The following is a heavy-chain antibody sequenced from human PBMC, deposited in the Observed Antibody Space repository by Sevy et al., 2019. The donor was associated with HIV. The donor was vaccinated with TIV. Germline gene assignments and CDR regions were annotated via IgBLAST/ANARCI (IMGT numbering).Heavy chain of an antibody. V-gene: IGHV3-53*01. D-gene: IGHD3-22*01. CDR3: ARKYDSSGYFDY. CDR1: GFSVSSNY. J-gene: IGHJ4*02. Sequence: GGSLRLSCAASGFSVSSNYMSWVRQAPGKGPEWVSVIHSGGKISYADSVKGRFTISRDDFKNSLYLQLSSLRAEDTAIYYCARKYDSSGYFDYWGQGTLVTVSS. CDR2: IHSGGKI.